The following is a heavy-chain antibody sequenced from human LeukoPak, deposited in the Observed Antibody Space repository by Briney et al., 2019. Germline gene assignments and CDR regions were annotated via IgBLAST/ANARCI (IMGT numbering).Heavy chain of an antibody. D-gene: IGHD3-22*01. V-gene: IGHV3-23*01. CDR1: GFTFRNYG. Sequence: GGSLRLSCAASGFTFRNYGMNWVRQAPGKGLEWVSGISPRGGGTYYADSVKGRFTISRDNSKNTLYLQMNSLRAEDTAVYYCAKPWRPYYYDSSGLLDYWGQGTLVTVSS. J-gene: IGHJ4*02. CDR3: AKPWRPYYYDSSGLLDY. CDR2: ISPRGGGT.